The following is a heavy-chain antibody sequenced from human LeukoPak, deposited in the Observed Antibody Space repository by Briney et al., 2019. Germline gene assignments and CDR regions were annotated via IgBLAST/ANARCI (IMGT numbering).Heavy chain of an antibody. D-gene: IGHD3-3*01. CDR1: GGSINSALYY. Sequence: SETLSLTCTVSGGSINSALYYWAWIRQTPEHQLEWIGSVSHDGITKYSPSLGGRVSLSADTSKNAFFMEVHSVTAADSAIYYCARHTIFCSFINCSPFDPWGQGTLVTISS. CDR3: ARHTIFCSFINCSPFDP. V-gene: IGHV4-39*01. CDR2: VSHDGIT. J-gene: IGHJ5*02.